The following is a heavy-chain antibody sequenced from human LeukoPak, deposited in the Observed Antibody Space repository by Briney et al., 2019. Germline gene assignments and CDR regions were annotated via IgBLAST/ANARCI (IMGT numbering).Heavy chain of an antibody. CDR1: GYDFTKYA. Sequence: ASVKVSCKASGYDFTKYAVQWVRQAPGQRLEWMGWIDAGNGRTKYSQDFQGRVTITRDTSASIAYMELSSLRAEDTAVYYCAKDRCSNGVGCYYYYMDVWGKGTTDTISS. CDR2: IDAGNGRT. V-gene: IGHV1-3*03. D-gene: IGHD2-8*01. J-gene: IGHJ6*03. CDR3: AKDRCSNGVGCYYYYMDV.